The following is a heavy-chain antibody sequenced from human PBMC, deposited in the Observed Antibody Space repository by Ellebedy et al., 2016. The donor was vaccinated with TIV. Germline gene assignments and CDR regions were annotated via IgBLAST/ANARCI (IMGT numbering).Heavy chain of an antibody. CDR3: ASGKDEGYSYGYRLVSDY. J-gene: IGHJ4*02. V-gene: IGHV4-39*07. Sequence: SETLSLTXTVSGGSISSSSYYWGWIRQPPGKGLEWIGSIYYSGSTYYNPSLKSRVTISVDTSKNQFSLKLSSVTAADTAVYYCASGKDEGYSYGYRLVSDYWGQGTLVTVSS. CDR2: IYYSGST. CDR1: GGSISSSSYY. D-gene: IGHD5-18*01.